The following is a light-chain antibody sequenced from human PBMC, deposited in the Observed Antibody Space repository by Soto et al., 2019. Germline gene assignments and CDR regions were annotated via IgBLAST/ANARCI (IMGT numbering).Light chain of an antibody. J-gene: IGLJ1*01. Sequence: QSALTQAASVSGSPGQSITISCAGTSTDVGGYKYVSWYQLHPGKAPKLIIYEDTNRPSGVSDRFSGSKSGNTASLTISGLQAEDAADYYCFSYTSSSTRVFGTGTKVTVL. V-gene: IGLV2-14*01. CDR3: FSYTSSSTRV. CDR1: STDVGGYKY. CDR2: EDT.